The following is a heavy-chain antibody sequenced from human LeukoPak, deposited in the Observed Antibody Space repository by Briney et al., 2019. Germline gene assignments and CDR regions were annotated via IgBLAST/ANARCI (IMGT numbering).Heavy chain of an antibody. CDR1: GVSFNVYY. CDR2: INHSGYT. Sequence: KPSATLSLTCAVSGVSFNVYYSSWVRHPPGKGLEWIGEINHSGYTNDSPSLKSRVTLSIDSSRKQFSLNLRSVTVADSGIYYCTRMTTGHDYWVQGTLVTVSS. CDR3: TRMTTGHDY. J-gene: IGHJ4*02. V-gene: IGHV4-34*01. D-gene: IGHD4-17*01.